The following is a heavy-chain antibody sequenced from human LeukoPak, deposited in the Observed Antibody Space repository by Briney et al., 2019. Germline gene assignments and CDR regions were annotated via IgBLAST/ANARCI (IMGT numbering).Heavy chain of an antibody. V-gene: IGHV4-34*01. CDR1: GGSFSGYY. D-gene: IGHD1-26*01. J-gene: IGHJ4*02. CDR2: INHSGST. CDR3: ASIRVGATLPDY. Sequence: KPSETLSLTCAVYGGSFSGYYWSWIRQPPGKGLEWIGEINHSGSTNYNPSLKSRVTISVDTSKNQFSLKLSSVTAADTAVYYCASIRVGATLPDYWGQGTLVTVSS.